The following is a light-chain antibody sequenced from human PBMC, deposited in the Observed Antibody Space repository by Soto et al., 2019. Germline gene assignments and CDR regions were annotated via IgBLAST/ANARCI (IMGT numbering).Light chain of an antibody. V-gene: IGKV3-15*01. CDR3: QHYNELPLT. CDR2: GAS. J-gene: IGKJ4*01. CDR1: QSVSTN. Sequence: EIVMTQSPATLSVSPGERATLSCRASQSVSTNLAWYQQKPGQGPRLLIFGASTRAIGIPARFSGSGSGTDFTLTISSLQSEDFEVYYCQHYNELPLTFGGGTKVDIX.